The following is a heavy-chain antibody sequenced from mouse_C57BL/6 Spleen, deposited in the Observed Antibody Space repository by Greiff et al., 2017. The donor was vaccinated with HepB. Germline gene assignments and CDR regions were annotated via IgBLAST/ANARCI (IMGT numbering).Heavy chain of an antibody. V-gene: IGHV5-4*01. Sequence: EVKLMESGGGLVKPGGSLKLSCAASGFTFSSYAMSWVRQTPEKRLEWVATISDGGSYTYYPDNVKGRFTISRDNAKNNLYLQMSHLKSEDTAMYYCARDQGYYGSSLDYWGQGTTLTVSS. J-gene: IGHJ2*01. CDR2: ISDGGSYT. CDR3: ARDQGYYGSSLDY. CDR1: GFTFSSYA. D-gene: IGHD1-1*01.